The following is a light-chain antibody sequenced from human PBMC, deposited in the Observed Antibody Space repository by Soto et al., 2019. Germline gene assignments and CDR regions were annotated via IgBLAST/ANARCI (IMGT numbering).Light chain of an antibody. V-gene: IGKV1-5*01. CDR1: QSISSW. CDR3: QQYNSYSRYT. CDR2: DAS. Sequence: DIQMTQSPSTLSASVGDIVTITCRASQSISSWLAWYQQKPGKAPKILIYDASSLESGVPSRFSGSGSGTEFTLTISSLQPDDFATYYCQQYNSYSRYTFGQGTKLEIK. J-gene: IGKJ2*01.